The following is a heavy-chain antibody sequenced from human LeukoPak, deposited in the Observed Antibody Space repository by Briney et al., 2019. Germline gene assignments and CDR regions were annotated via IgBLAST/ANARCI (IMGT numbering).Heavy chain of an antibody. CDR2: IHRSGST. CDR1: GYAIRSGYH. D-gene: IGHD1-1*01. CDR3: ARVNWVPDY. J-gene: IGHJ4*02. Sequence: SETLSLTCTAPGYAIRSGYHWGWIRQPPGKGRELIAIIHRSGSTYPNPALKSRVTMSVDKSKNQFSLILNSVTAADAAVYYCARVNWVPDYWGQGTLVTVSS. V-gene: IGHV4-38-2*02.